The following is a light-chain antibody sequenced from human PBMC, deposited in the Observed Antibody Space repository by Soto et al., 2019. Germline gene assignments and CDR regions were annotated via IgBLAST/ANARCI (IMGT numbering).Light chain of an antibody. Sequence: EIVLTQSPVTLSLSPGERATLSCRASQSVRFYLAWYQQKPGQAPRLLIYDASSRAAGIPTRFSGSGSGPDFTLTIRSLEPEDFALYYCQQRSDWTSTFGGGTKVEIK. CDR3: QQRSDWTST. V-gene: IGKV3-11*01. CDR2: DAS. J-gene: IGKJ4*01. CDR1: QSVRFY.